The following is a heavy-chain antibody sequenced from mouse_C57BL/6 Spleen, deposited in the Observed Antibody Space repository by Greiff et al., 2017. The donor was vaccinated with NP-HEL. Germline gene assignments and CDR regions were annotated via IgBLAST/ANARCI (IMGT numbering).Heavy chain of an antibody. CDR3: ARPPPYYDYDVGFAD. Sequence: EVQRVESGGDLVKPGGSLKLSCAASGFTFSSYGMSWVRQTPDKRLEWVATISSGGSYTYYPDSVKGRFTIARDNAKNTLYLQMSSLKSEDTAMYYGARPPPYYDYDVGFADWGQGTLVTVSA. V-gene: IGHV5-6*01. CDR2: ISSGGSYT. J-gene: IGHJ3*01. CDR1: GFTFSSYG. D-gene: IGHD2-4*01.